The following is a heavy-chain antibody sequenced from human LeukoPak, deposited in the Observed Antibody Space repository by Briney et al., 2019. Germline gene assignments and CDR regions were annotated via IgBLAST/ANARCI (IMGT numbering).Heavy chain of an antibody. V-gene: IGHV4-34*01. D-gene: IGHD5-18*01. J-gene: IGHJ4*02. CDR3: ARVSGLQLWPYYFDY. CDR1: GGSFSGYY. Sequence: SETLSLTCAVYGGSFSGYYWSWIRQPPGKGLEWIGETNHSGSTNYNPSLKSRVTISVDTSKNQFSLKLSSVTAADTAVYYCARVSGLQLWPYYFDYWGQGTLVTVSS. CDR2: TNHSGST.